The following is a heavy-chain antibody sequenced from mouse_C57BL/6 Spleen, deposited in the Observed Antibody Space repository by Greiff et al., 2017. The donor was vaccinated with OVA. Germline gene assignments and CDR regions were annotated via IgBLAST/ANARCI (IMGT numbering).Heavy chain of an antibody. D-gene: IGHD2-1*01. CDR1: GYAFSSYW. Sequence: VQLQQSGAELVKPGASVKISCKASGYAFSSYWMNWVKQRPGKGLEWIGQIYPGDGDTNYNGKFKGKATLTADESSSTAYMQLSSLTSEDSAVYFCARDEGIYYGNHIAYWGQGTLVTVSA. J-gene: IGHJ3*01. CDR3: ARDEGIYYGNHIAY. CDR2: IYPGDGDT. V-gene: IGHV1-80*01.